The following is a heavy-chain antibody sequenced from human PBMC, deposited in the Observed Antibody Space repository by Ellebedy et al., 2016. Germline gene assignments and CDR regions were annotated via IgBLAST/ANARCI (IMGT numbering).Heavy chain of an antibody. CDR1: GGTFSSYA. D-gene: IGHD4-17*01. V-gene: IGHV1-69*13. CDR3: ARVETTVTTWGVVR. CDR2: IIPIFGTA. J-gene: IGHJ4*02. Sequence: SVKVSXXASGGTFSSYAISWVRQAPGQGLEWMGGIIPIFGTANYAQKFQGRVTITVDESTSTAYMELSSLRSEDTAVYYCARVETTVTTWGVVRWGQGTLVTVSS.